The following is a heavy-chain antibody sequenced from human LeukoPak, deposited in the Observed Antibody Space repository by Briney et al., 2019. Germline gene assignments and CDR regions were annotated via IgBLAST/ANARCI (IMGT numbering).Heavy chain of an antibody. Sequence: ASVKVSCKASGGTFSSYAISWVRQAPGQGLEWMGGINPNNGATNYAQTFQGWVTMTRDTSISTAYMELSRLRSDDTAVYYCARGGMATVYYFDYWGQGTLVTVSS. J-gene: IGHJ4*02. D-gene: IGHD5-24*01. CDR3: ARGGMATVYYFDY. CDR1: GGTFSSYA. V-gene: IGHV1-2*04. CDR2: INPNNGAT.